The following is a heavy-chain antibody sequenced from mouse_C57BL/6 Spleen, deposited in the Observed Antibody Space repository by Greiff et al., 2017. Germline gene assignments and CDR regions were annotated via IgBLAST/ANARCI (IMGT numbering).Heavy chain of an antibody. V-gene: IGHV5-9-1*02. CDR3: TRDRANWDGGLDY. D-gene: IGHD4-1*01. CDR1: GFTFSSYA. Sequence: EVMLVESGEGLVKPGGSLKLSCAASGFTFSSYAMSWVRQTPEKRLEWVAYISSGGDYTYYADTVQGRFTISRDNARNTLYLQMSSLKSEDTAMYYWTRDRANWDGGLDYWGQGTTLTVSS. CDR2: ISSGGDYT. J-gene: IGHJ2*01.